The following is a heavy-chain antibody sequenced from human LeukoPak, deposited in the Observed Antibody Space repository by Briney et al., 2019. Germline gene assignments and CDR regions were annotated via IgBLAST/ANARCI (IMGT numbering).Heavy chain of an antibody. V-gene: IGHV4-59*01. J-gene: IGHJ4*02. CDR3: ARDPDITGTLYFDY. D-gene: IGHD1-7*01. CDR2: IYYSGST. CDR1: GGSISSYY. Sequence: PSETLSLTCAVSGGSISSYYWSWIRQPPGNGLEWIGYIYYSGSTNYNPSLKSRVTISVDTSKNQFSLKLSSVTAADTAVYYCARDPDITGTLYFDYWGQGTLVTVSS.